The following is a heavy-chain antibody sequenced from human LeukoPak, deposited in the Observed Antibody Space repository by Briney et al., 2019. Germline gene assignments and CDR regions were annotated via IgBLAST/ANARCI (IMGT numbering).Heavy chain of an antibody. CDR3: AIEGEYYYDSSGYYGFDY. D-gene: IGHD3-22*01. J-gene: IGHJ4*02. Sequence: GGSLRLSCAASGFTFSSYAMSWVRQAPGKGLEWVSAISGSGGSTYYADSVKGRFTISRDNSKNTLYLQMNSLRAEDTAVYYCAIEGEYYYDSSGYYGFDYWGRGTLVTVSS. V-gene: IGHV3-23*01. CDR1: GFTFSSYA. CDR2: ISGSGGST.